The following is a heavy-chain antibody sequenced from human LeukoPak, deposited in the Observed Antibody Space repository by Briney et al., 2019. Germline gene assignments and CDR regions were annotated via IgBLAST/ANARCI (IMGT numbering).Heavy chain of an antibody. CDR3: ARSLRSTEDY. CDR2: ISSSCNTI. J-gene: IGHJ4*02. V-gene: IGHV3-48*03. CDR1: GFTFSSYE. Sequence: GGSLRLSCAASGFTFSSYEMNWVRQAPGKGLEWGSYISSSCNTIYYAASVKGRLTLSTDKAKSSLYLQMHSLRAEDTAVYYCARSLRSTEDYWGQGTLVTVSS.